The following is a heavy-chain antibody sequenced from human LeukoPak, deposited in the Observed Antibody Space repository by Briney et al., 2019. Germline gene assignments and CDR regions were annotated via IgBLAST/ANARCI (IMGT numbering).Heavy chain of an antibody. CDR1: GGTFSSYA. J-gene: IGHJ6*03. CDR3: VRSEYSSSPLWYYYYYMDV. D-gene: IGHD6-6*01. Sequence: GASVKVSCKASGGTFSSYAISWVRQAPGQGLEWMGGIIPIFGTANYAQKFQGRVTITTDESTSTAYMELSSLRSEDTAVYYCVRSEYSSSPLWYYYYYMDVWGKGTTVTVSS. CDR2: IIPIFGTA. V-gene: IGHV1-69*05.